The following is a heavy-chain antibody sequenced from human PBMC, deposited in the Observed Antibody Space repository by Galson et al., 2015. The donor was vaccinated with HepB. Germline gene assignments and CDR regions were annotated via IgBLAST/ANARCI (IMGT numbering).Heavy chain of an antibody. V-gene: IGHV3-33*01. CDR3: ARVKYYETSEVLDY. CDR1: GFTFSGYG. CDR2: IWYDGRKY. J-gene: IGHJ4*02. Sequence: SLRLSCAASGFTFSGYGMHWVRQAPGKGLEWVAVIWYDGRKYFYADSVRGRFTISRDNFKNTLHLQMNSLRDEDTAIYYCARVKYYETSEVLDYWGQGTLVSVSS. D-gene: IGHD3-22*01.